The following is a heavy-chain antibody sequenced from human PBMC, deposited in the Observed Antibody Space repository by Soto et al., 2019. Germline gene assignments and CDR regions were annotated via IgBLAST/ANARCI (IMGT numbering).Heavy chain of an antibody. CDR1: GFTFSNYA. CDR3: AKGGLYATSWYEGY. Sequence: EVQLLESGGALVQPGGSLRLSCAASGFTFSNYAMSWVRQAPGKGLEWVSSISDSGDSTYNAASLKGRFTISRDNSKNTLYLQLNSLTADDTAVYYCAKGGLYATSWYEGYWGQGTLVTVSS. D-gene: IGHD6-13*01. CDR2: ISDSGDST. V-gene: IGHV3-23*01. J-gene: IGHJ4*02.